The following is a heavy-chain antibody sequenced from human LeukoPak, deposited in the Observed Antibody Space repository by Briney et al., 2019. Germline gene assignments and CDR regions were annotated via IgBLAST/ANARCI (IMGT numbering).Heavy chain of an antibody. J-gene: IGHJ4*02. CDR2: INHSGST. D-gene: IGHD4-17*01. Sequence: SETLSLTCAVYGGSFSGYYWSWIRQPPGKGLEWIGEINHSGSTNYNPSLKSRVTISVDTPKNQFSLKLSSVTAADTAVYYCARGVSVTYFDYWGQGTLVTVSS. CDR3: ARGVSVTYFDY. V-gene: IGHV4-34*01. CDR1: GGSFSGYY.